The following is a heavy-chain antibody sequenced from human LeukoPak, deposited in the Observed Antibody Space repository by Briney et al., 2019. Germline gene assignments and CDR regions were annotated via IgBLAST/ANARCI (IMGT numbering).Heavy chain of an antibody. CDR3: AGDYDILSANYYYGMDV. CDR2: ISSSSSYI. CDR1: GFTFSSYS. J-gene: IGHJ6*04. D-gene: IGHD3-9*01. V-gene: IGHV3-21*01. Sequence: PGGSLRLSCAASGFTFSSYSMNWVRQAPGKGLEWVSSISSSSSYIYYADSVKGRFTISRDNAKNSLYLQMNSLRAEDTAVYYCAGDYDILSANYYYGMDVWGKGTTVTVSS.